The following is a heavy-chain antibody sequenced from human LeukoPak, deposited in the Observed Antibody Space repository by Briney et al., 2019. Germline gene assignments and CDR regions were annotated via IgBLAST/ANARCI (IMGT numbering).Heavy chain of an antibody. D-gene: IGHD3-3*01. V-gene: IGHV4-30-4*01. J-gene: IGHJ3*01. CDR3: GKVEGFVGVVGRTPNQQSFDY. Sequence: PSQTLSLTCTVSGGSISSGDYYWSWIRQPPGKGLEWIGYIYYSGSTYYNPSLKSRVTISVDTSKNQFSLKLNSVTAANTAVYSRGKVEGFVGVVGRTPNQQSFDYWGQGTMVTVSS. CDR2: IYYSGST. CDR1: GGSISSGDYY.